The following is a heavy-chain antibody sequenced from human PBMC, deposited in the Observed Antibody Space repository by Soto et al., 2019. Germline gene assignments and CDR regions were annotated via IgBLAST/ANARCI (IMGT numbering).Heavy chain of an antibody. D-gene: IGHD6-6*01. CDR1: VGSISSYY. CDR2: IYYSGST. V-gene: IGHV4-59*01. J-gene: IGHJ5*02. CDR3: ARDLSIAARPGWFDP. Sequence: SETLSLTCTVSVGSISSYYWSWIRQPPGEGLEWIGYIYYSGSTNYNPSLKSRVTISVDTSKNQFSLKLSSVTAADTAVYYCARDLSIAARPGWFDPWGQGTLVTVSS.